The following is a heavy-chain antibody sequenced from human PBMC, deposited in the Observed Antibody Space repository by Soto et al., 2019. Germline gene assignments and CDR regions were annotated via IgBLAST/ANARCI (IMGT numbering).Heavy chain of an antibody. CDR2: IIPIFGTA. CDR1: GGTFSSYA. V-gene: IGHV1-69*13. CDR3: ARDQYSGSYLYYYGMDV. D-gene: IGHD1-26*01. Sequence: SLKVSCKASGGTFSSYAINWVRQAPGQGLEWMGGIIPIFGTANYAQKFQGRVTITADESTSTAYMELSSLRSEDTAVYYCARDQYSGSYLYYYGMDVWGQGTTVTVSS. J-gene: IGHJ6*02.